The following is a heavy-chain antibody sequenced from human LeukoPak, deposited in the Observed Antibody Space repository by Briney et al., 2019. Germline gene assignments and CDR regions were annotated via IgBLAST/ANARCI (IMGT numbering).Heavy chain of an antibody. J-gene: IGHJ4*02. CDR3: AREGYS. Sequence: GGSLRLSCAASGFTFSSYAMNWVRQAPGKGLEWVSGISGSGTNTDYIDSVKGRFTVSRDNSKSTLYLQMSSLRAEDTAVYYCAREGYSWGQGTLVTVSS. V-gene: IGHV3-23*01. CDR2: ISGSGTNT. D-gene: IGHD1-1*01. CDR1: GFTFSSYA.